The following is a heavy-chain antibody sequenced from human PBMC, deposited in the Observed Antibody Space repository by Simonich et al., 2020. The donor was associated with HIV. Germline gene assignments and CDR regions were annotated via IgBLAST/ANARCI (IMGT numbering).Heavy chain of an antibody. J-gene: IGHJ5*02. D-gene: IGHD4-17*01. CDR1: GFTFSSYE. CDR3: ARVRSYGDYGERWFDP. CDR2: ISSSGRTI. Sequence: EVQLVESGGGLVQSGGSLRLSCAASGFTFSSYEMNWVRQSPGKGLEWVSNISSSGRTIYYADSVKGRFAISRDNAKNSLYLKMNSLRVEDTAVYFCARVRSYGDYGERWFDPWGQGTLVTVSS. V-gene: IGHV3-48*03.